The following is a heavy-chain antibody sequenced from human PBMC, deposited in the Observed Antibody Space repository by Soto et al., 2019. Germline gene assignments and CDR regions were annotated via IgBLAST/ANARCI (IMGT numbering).Heavy chain of an antibody. CDR3: TRGGRESNWNDGNFEY. CDR1: GGTFSRYT. Sequence: QVQLVQSGAEVKKPGSSVKVSCKAPGGTFSRYTINWVRQAPRQGLEWMGRVVPKIGSINFTRKFQGRLTLTADKSTRTACLELSSLRPEDTAVYYCTRGGRESNWNDGNFEYGGQGTQVTVSS. V-gene: IGHV1-69*08. J-gene: IGHJ4*02. D-gene: IGHD1-20*01. CDR2: VVPKIGSI.